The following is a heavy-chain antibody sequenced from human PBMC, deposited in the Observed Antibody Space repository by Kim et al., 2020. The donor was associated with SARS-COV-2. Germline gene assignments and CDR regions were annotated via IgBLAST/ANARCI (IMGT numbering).Heavy chain of an antibody. D-gene: IGHD3-10*01. CDR3: VKDPTRVADY. CDR2: ISGSGVDT. CDR1: GFTFGSYA. V-gene: IGHV3-23*01. J-gene: IGHJ4*02. Sequence: GGSLRLSCAASGFTFGSYAMSWVRQAPGKGLEWVSAISGSGVDTYYADSVKGRFTISRDNSKNILFLQMNSLRAEDTAVYYCVKDPTRVADYWCQGSLV.